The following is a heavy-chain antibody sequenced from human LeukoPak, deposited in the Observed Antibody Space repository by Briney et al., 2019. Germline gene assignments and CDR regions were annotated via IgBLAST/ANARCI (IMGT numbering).Heavy chain of an antibody. Sequence: KPGGSLRLSCAASGFTFSDSYMSWIRQAPGKGLEWVLCISNSGNTIYYADSVKGRFTVSRDNSKNTLYLQMNSLRAEDTAVYYCARDPGGNPYFDYWGQGTLVTVSS. V-gene: IGHV3-11*04. CDR1: GFTFSDSY. J-gene: IGHJ4*02. CDR2: ISNSGNTI. D-gene: IGHD4-23*01. CDR3: ARDPGGNPYFDY.